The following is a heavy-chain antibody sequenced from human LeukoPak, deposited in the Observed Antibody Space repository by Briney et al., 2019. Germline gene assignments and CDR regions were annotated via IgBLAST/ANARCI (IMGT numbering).Heavy chain of an antibody. CDR1: GGSISSYY. CDR3: AASYYYDSSGYYTFDY. D-gene: IGHD3-22*01. CDR2: IYYSGST. J-gene: IGHJ4*02. V-gene: IGHV4-59*01. Sequence: SETLSLTCTVSGGSISSYYWSWIRQPPGKGLEWIGYIYYSGSTNYNPSLKSRVTTSVDTSKNQFSLKLSSVTAADTAVYYCAASYYYDSSGYYTFDYWGQGTLVTVSS.